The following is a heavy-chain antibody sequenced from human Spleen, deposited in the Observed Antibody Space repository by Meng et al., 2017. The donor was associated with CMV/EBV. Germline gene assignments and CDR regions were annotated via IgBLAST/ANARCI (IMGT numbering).Heavy chain of an antibody. CDR1: TFTSYG. J-gene: IGHJ4*02. CDR3: ASGYCSSGSCYPYYFDY. V-gene: IGHV1-18*01. CDR2: VSAYNGDT. Sequence: TFTSYGMNWVRQAPGQGLEWMGWVSAYNGDTRYAQMVQGRVTMTADTATSTVYMELRGLRSDDTAVYYCASGYCSSGSCYPYYFDYWGQGTLVTVSS. D-gene: IGHD2-15*01.